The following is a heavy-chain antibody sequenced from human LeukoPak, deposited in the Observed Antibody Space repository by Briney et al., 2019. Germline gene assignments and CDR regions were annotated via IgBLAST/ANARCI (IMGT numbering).Heavy chain of an antibody. J-gene: IGHJ4*02. Sequence: GGSLRLSCAASGFTFSSYWLSWVRQAPGKGLESVSRINTDGTVTTYADSVKGRFTVSRDNADNTMFLQMNSVRDEDTAVYYCATKQWLAPPPDSWGQGTPVTVSS. CDR1: GFTFSSYW. D-gene: IGHD6-19*01. V-gene: IGHV3-74*01. CDR3: ATKQWLAPPPDS. CDR2: INTDGTVT.